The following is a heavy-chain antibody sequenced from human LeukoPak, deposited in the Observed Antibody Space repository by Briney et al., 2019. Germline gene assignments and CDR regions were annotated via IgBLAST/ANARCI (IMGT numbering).Heavy chain of an antibody. J-gene: IGHJ3*01. CDR1: GYTFTSYG. V-gene: IGHV1-18*01. CDR2: ISAYNGNT. Sequence: ASVKVSCKASGYTFTSYGISWVRQAPGQGLEWMGWISAYNGNTNYAQKFQGRVTITADKSTSTAYMELSSLRSEDTAVYYCAKAEGSDSFDVWGQGTMVTVSS. CDR3: AKAEGSDSFDV.